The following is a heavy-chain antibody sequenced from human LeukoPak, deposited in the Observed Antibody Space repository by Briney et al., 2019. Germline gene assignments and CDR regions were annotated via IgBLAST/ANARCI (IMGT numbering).Heavy chain of an antibody. V-gene: IGHV3-53*04. D-gene: IGHD4-17*01. CDR2: IYSGGST. Sequence: GGSLRLSCAASGFTFTTFWMNWVRQAPGKGLEWVSVIYSGGSTYYADSVKGRFTISRHNSKNTLYLQMNSLRAEDTAVYYCARANGDHYYYGMDVWGQGTTVTVSS. CDR1: GFTFTTFW. J-gene: IGHJ6*02. CDR3: ARANGDHYYYGMDV.